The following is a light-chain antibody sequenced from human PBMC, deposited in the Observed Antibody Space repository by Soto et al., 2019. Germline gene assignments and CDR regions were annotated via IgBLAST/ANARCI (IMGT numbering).Light chain of an antibody. CDR2: DVS. CDR3: CSYAGSYTLV. CDR1: SSDVGGYNY. V-gene: IGLV2-11*01. Sequence: QSVLTQPRSVSGSPGQSVTFSCTGTSSDVGGYNYVSWYQQHPGKAPKVIIYDVSKRPSGVPDRISGSKSGTTASLTISGLQTEDEADYYCCSYAGSYTLVFGGGTKLTVL. J-gene: IGLJ2*01.